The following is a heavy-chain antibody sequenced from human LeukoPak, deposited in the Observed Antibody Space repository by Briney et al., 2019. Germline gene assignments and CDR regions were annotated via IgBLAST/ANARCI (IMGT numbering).Heavy chain of an antibody. CDR2: INSDGSST. J-gene: IGHJ4*02. CDR1: GFTFSSYW. V-gene: IGHV3-74*01. D-gene: IGHD6-13*01. Sequence: GGSLRLSCAASGFTFSSYWMHWVRQAPGKGLVWVSRINSDGSSTSYADSVKGRFTISRDNSKNTLYLQMNSPRAEDTAVYYCAKGSPGIASFDYWGQGTLVTVSS. CDR3: AKGSPGIASFDY.